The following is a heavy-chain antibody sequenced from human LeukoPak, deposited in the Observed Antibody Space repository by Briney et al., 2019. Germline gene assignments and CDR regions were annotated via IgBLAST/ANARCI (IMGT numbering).Heavy chain of an antibody. J-gene: IGHJ4*02. CDR2: MNPNSGNT. CDR1: GYTFTNYD. D-gene: IGHD2-15*01. V-gene: IGHV1-8*01. Sequence: ASVKVSCTASGYTFTNYDINWVRRATGQGLEWMGWMNPNSGNTGYAQKFQGRVTMTRSTSISTAYMELSSLTSEDTAVYYCARVSLGYCSGGTCYFQDHWGQGTLVTVSS. CDR3: ARVSLGYCSGGTCYFQDH.